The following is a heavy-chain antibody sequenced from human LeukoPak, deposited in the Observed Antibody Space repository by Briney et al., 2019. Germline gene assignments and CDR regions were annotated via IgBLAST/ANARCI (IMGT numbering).Heavy chain of an antibody. J-gene: IGHJ3*02. CDR1: GGSISSGSYY. V-gene: IGHV4-61*02. Sequence: PSQTLSLTCTVSGGSISSGSYYWSWIRQPSGKGLEWIGRIYTSGSTNYNPSLKSRVTISVDTSKNQFSLKLSSVTAADTAVYYCASLSIAARRLNAFDIWGQGTMVTVSS. D-gene: IGHD6-6*01. CDR2: IYTSGST. CDR3: ASLSIAARRLNAFDI.